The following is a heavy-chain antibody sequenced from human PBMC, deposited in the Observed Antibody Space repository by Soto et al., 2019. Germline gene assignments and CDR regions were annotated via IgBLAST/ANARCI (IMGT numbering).Heavy chain of an antibody. CDR3: AKGKTSGWYYFDS. Sequence: VGSLRLSCAASGFTFSNYAMSWVRQAPGKGLEWVSGISASGRDTYFADSVKDRFTISRDSSKNTLYLQMNSLRAEDTAIYYCAKGKTSGWYYFDSWGQGTRVTV. J-gene: IGHJ4*02. V-gene: IGHV3-23*01. CDR2: ISASGRDT. D-gene: IGHD3-22*01. CDR1: GFTFSNYA.